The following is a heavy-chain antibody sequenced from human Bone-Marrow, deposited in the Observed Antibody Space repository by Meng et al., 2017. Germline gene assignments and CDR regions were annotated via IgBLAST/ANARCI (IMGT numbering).Heavy chain of an antibody. D-gene: IGHD5-18*01. Sequence: QEQLVQVGAEVKKPGASMTVSCKASGYDFTAYFLHWVRLAPGQGLQWVGQIDPYSGDTVYAQKFRGRVTMTRDTSVNSAYLEVNRLTSDDTAVYYCVRDVRQPLDFWGQGTLVTVSS. CDR1: GYDFTAYF. CDR2: IDPYSGDT. V-gene: IGHV1-2*06. J-gene: IGHJ4*02. CDR3: VRDVRQPLDF.